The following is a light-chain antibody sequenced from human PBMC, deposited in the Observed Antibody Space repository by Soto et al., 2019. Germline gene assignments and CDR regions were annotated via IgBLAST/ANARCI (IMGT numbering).Light chain of an antibody. CDR3: QHYKTWPPYT. V-gene: IGKV3-15*01. J-gene: IGKJ2*01. Sequence: EIVMTQSPATLSVSPGERATLSCRASQSIKNNLAWYQQKPGQAPSLLIYGASSRATGVPARFSGSGSGTEFTLTISSRQSDDFAVYYCQHYKTWPPYTFGQGTKLEIK. CDR1: QSIKNN. CDR2: GAS.